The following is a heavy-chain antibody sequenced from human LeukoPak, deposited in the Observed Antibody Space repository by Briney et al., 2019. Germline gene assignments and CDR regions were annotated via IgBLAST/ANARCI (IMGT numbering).Heavy chain of an antibody. D-gene: IGHD5-24*01. V-gene: IGHV3-73*01. CDR2: IESGAKSYAT. CDR3: ARDGDV. J-gene: IGHJ6*04. CDR1: GFTFSGSA. Sequence: GGSLRLSCAASGFTFSGSAMHWVRQAPGKGLEWVGQIESGAKSYATAYAASVKGRFTISRDNAKNSLYLQMNSLRAEDTAVYYCARDGDVWGKGTTVTVSS.